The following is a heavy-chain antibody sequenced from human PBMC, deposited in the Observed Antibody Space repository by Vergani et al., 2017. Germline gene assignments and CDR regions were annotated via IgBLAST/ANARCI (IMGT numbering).Heavy chain of an antibody. CDR2: IRYDGSNK. J-gene: IGHJ6*04. CDR1: VFTLSSYG. D-gene: IGHD3-10*01. CDR3: AKSITRVRGVKNYYYYYGMDG. V-gene: IGHV3-30*02. Sequence: QVQLVESGGGVVQPGGSLRLSCAASVFTLSSYGMHWVRQAPGKGLAWVAFIRYDGSNKYYADSVKGRFTSSRDNSKNTLYLQMNSLRAEDTAVYYCAKSITRVRGVKNYYYYYGMDGWGEGTTITVSA.